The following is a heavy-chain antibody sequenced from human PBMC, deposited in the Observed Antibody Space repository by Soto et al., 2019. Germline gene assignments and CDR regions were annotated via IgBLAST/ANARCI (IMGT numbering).Heavy chain of an antibody. CDR3: ARHPYHYFDH. J-gene: IGHJ4*02. CDR1: GGSISSYY. Sequence: TSETLSLTCTVSGGSISSYYWSWIRQPPGKGLEWIGYIYYSGSTNYNPSLKSRVTISVDTSKNQFSLKLSSVTAADTAVYYCARHPYHYFDHWGQGTLVTVSS. V-gene: IGHV4-59*08. CDR2: IYYSGST.